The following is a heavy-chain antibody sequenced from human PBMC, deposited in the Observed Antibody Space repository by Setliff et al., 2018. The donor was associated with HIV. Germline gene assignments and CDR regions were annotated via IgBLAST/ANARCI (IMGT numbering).Heavy chain of an antibody. CDR3: ARDGGPRGPNAFDI. Sequence: SVKVSCKASGGTFSSYAISWVRRAPGQGLEWMGGIIPILGIANYAQKFQGRVTITADESTSTAYMELSSLRSEDTAVYYCARDGGPRGPNAFDIWGQGTMVTVSS. CDR1: GGTFSSYA. V-gene: IGHV1-69*10. CDR2: IIPILGIA. J-gene: IGHJ3*02. D-gene: IGHD3-3*01.